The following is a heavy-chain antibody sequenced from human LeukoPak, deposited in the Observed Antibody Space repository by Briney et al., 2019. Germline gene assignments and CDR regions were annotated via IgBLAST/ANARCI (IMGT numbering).Heavy chain of an antibody. D-gene: IGHD6-19*01. V-gene: IGHV4-59*01. J-gene: IGHJ5*02. CDR3: ARDRQYSSGWYGSGWFDP. CDR2: IHYSGST. Sequence: KTSETLSLTCTVSGGSISSYYWSWIRQPPGKGLEWIGYIHYSGSTNYNPSLKSRATISVDTSKNQFSLKLSSVTAADTAVYYCARDRQYSSGWYGSGWFDPWGPGTLVTVSS. CDR1: GGSISSYY.